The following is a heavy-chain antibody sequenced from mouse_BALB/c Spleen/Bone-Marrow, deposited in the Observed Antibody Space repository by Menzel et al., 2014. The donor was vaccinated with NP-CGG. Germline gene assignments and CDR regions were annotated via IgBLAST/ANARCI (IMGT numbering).Heavy chain of an antibody. V-gene: IGHV2-9*02. Sequence: VKLVESGPGLVAPSRSLSITCTVSGFSLTTYGVHWVRQPPGKGLEWLGVIWAGGSTNYTSALMSRLSISKDNSKSQVCLKMNSLQTDDTAMYYCARGVRHFDYWGQGTTLTVSS. J-gene: IGHJ2*01. CDR2: IWAGGST. CDR3: ARGVRHFDY. CDR1: GFSLTTYG.